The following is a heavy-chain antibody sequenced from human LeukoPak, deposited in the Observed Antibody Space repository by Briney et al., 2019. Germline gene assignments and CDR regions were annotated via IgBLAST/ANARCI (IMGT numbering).Heavy chain of an antibody. D-gene: IGHD6-19*01. CDR1: GFTFSSHW. V-gene: IGHV3-7*01. CDR3: ARDQPVAALDY. CDR2: IKQDGSDE. Sequence: PGGSLRLSCAASGFTFSSHWMSWVRQAPGKGLEWVANIKQDGSDEYYMDSVKGRFTISRDNAKNSLYLQMNSLRAEDTAVYYCARDQPVAALDYWGQGPLVTVSS. J-gene: IGHJ4*02.